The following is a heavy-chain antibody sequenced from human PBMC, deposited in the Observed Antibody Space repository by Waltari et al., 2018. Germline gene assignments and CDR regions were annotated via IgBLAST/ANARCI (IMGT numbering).Heavy chain of an antibody. J-gene: IGHJ6*02. CDR1: GFTFDDYP. D-gene: IGHD4-17*01. CDR2: ISWDGGST. V-gene: IGHV3-43*01. CDR3: AKAEYGDYVSYYYGMDV. Sequence: EVQLVESGGVVVQPGGSLRLSCAASGFTFDDYPMHWVRQAPGQGLEWVSLISWDGGSTYYADSVKGRFTISRDNSKNSLYLQMNSLRTEDTALYYCAKAEYGDYVSYYYGMDVWGQGTTVTVSS.